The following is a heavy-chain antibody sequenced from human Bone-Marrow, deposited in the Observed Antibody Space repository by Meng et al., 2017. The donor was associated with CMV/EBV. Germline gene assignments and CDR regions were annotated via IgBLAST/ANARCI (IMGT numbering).Heavy chain of an antibody. D-gene: IGHD2-2*01. V-gene: IGHV1-18*01. CDR2: ISAYNGNT. CDR1: GYTFTSYG. J-gene: IGHJ6*02. CDR3: ARVRAYCSSTSCYGYYGMDV. Sequence: ASVKVSCKASGYTFTSYGISWVRQAPGQGLEWMGWISAYNGNTNYAQKLQGRVTMTTDTSTNTAYMELRSLRSDDTAVYYFARVRAYCSSTSCYGYYGMDVWGQGTTVAASS.